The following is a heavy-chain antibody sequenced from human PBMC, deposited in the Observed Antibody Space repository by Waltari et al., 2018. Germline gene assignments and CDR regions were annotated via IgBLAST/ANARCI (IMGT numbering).Heavy chain of an antibody. CDR1: GFSLSTSGVG. CDR2: IDWNDDK. J-gene: IGHJ5*02. V-gene: IGHV2-5*01. D-gene: IGHD3-3*01. CDR3: AHSANYDIWSGPTKWFDP. Sequence: QITLKESGPTLVKPTQTLTLTCTFSGFSLSTSGVGVGWIRQPPGKALEWLALIDWNDDKRYSPFLKSRLTITTDTSKNQVGLKMTNMDPVDTATYYCAHSANYDIWSGPTKWFDPWGQGTMVTVSS.